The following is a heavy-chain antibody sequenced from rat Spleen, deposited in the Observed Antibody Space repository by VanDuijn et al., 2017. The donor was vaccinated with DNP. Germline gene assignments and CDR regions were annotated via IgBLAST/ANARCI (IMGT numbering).Heavy chain of an antibody. D-gene: IGHD4-3*01. Sequence: EVQLVESGGGLVQPGRSLKLSCAVSGFIFSDYDLAWVRQAPKKGLEWVATITASSGTTYYRDSVKGRFTISTDNAKSTLYLQMNSLRSEDMATYYCVRWNSGHFDYWGQGVMVTVSS. V-gene: IGHV5-25*01. J-gene: IGHJ2*01. CDR1: GFIFSDYD. CDR3: VRWNSGHFDY. CDR2: ITASSGTT.